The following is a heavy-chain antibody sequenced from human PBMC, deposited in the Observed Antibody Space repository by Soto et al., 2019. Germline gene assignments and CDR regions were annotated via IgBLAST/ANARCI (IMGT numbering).Heavy chain of an antibody. CDR1: GYTFTSYG. V-gene: IGHV1-18*04. CDR3: ARDQRSYFYDSGGYLDAFVI. CDR2: ISAYNGNT. D-gene: IGHD3-22*01. Sequence: ASVKVSCKASGYTFTSYGISWVRQAPGQGLEWMGWISAYNGNTNYAQKFQGRVTMTTDTSTSTAYMELRSLRSDDTAVYYCARDQRSYFYDSGGYLDAFVIWGQGTMFTVS. J-gene: IGHJ3*02.